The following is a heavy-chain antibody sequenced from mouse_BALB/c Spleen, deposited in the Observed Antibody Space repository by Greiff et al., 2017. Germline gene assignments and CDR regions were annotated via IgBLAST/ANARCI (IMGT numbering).Heavy chain of an antibody. V-gene: IGHV5-6-5*01. J-gene: IGHJ4*01. Sequence: EVNVVESGGGLVKPGGSLKLSCAASGFTFSSYAMSWVRQTPEKRLEWVASISSGGSTYYPDSVKGRFTISRDNARNILYLQMSSLRSEDTAMYYCARREYGNLRYYYAMDYWGQGTSVTVSS. CDR3: ARREYGNLRYYYAMDY. CDR1: GFTFSSYA. CDR2: ISSGGST. D-gene: IGHD2-10*02.